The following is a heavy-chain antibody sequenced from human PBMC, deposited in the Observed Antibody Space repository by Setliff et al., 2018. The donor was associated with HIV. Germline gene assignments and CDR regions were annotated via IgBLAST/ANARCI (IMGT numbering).Heavy chain of an antibody. CDR3: ARLRWVGGLVVVIAQYFDY. Sequence: SETLSLTCNVSGGSINSDAYYWAWIRQPPGKGLEWIGSVYYSGSTYYNPSLKSRVTISVDTSKNQFSLKLSSVTAADTAVYYCARLRWVGGLVVVIAQYFDYWGQGTLVTVSS. D-gene: IGHD2-21*01. CDR2: VYYSGST. CDR1: GGSINSDAYY. J-gene: IGHJ4*02. V-gene: IGHV4-39*01.